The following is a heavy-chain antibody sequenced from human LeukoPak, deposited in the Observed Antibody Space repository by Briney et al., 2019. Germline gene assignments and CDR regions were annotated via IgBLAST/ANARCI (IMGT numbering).Heavy chain of an antibody. Sequence: SVKVSCKASGGTFNSYGITWVRQAPGQGLEWMGRIIPILNITNYAQKFQGRVTFTADKSTSTAYTELSSLRSEDTAVYYCARDSSGSSPNFDYWGQGTLVTVSS. CDR2: IIPILNIT. D-gene: IGHD1-26*01. CDR1: GGTFNSYG. V-gene: IGHV1-69*04. CDR3: ARDSSGSSPNFDY. J-gene: IGHJ4*02.